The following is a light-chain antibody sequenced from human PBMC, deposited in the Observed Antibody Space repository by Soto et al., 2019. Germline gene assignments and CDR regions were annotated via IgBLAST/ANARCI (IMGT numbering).Light chain of an antibody. Sequence: DIQMTQYPSTLSASVGDRVTITCRASQSISSWLAWYQQKPGKAPKLLIYDASSLESGVPSRFRGSGSGTEFTLTISSLQPDDFATDYCQQYNSYSGTFGQGTKVEIK. V-gene: IGKV1-5*01. CDR3: QQYNSYSGT. CDR1: QSISSW. CDR2: DAS. J-gene: IGKJ1*01.